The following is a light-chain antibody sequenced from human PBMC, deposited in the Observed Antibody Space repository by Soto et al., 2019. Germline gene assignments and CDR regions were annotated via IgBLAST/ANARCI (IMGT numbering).Light chain of an antibody. Sequence: EIVLTQSPGNLSLSPGERATLSCRASQSVSSSYLAWYQQKPGQAPRLLIYGASSRATGIPDRFSGSGSGTDFTLTISRLEPEDFAVYYCQQYGSPPSLTFGGGTKVEIK. CDR1: QSVSSSY. V-gene: IGKV3-20*01. CDR2: GAS. J-gene: IGKJ4*01. CDR3: QQYGSPPSLT.